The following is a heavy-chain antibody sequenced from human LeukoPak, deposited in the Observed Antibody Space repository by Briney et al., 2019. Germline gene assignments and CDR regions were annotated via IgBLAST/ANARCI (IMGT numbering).Heavy chain of an antibody. J-gene: IGHJ5*02. CDR2: INWNGGST. Sequence: GGSLRLSCAASGFTFDDYGMSWIRQAPGKGLEWVSGINWNGGSTGYADSVKGRFTISRDHAKNSLYLQMNSLRAEDTALYYCARDLPVDTAFDPWGQGTLVTVSS. CDR1: GFTFDDYG. D-gene: IGHD5-18*01. CDR3: ARDLPVDTAFDP. V-gene: IGHV3-20*04.